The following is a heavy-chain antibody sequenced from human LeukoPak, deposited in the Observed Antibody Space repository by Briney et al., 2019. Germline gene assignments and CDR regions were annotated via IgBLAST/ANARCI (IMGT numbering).Heavy chain of an antibody. V-gene: IGHV4-59*01. CDR1: GGSMIDYF. Sequence: SETLSLTCTVSGGSMIDYFWTWIRQAPGKELEWIGYISNSGTTDYNPSLKSRVTMSVGTSKNEFSLKLTSVTAADTAMYYCARVVRGAVTSNYFDPWGQGTLVTVSS. D-gene: IGHD4-17*01. J-gene: IGHJ5*02. CDR2: ISNSGTT. CDR3: ARVVRGAVTSNYFDP.